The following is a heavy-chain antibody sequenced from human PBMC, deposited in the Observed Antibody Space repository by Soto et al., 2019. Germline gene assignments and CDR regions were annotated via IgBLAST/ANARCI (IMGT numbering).Heavy chain of an antibody. CDR3: ARARLDTPALDY. D-gene: IGHD2-2*01. V-gene: IGHV3-20*04. CDR1: GFTFDDYG. Sequence: GGSLRLSCAASGFTFDDYGMSWVRQAPGKGLEWVSGINWNGGSTGYADSVKGRFTISRGNAKNSLYLQMNSLRAEDTALYYCARARLDTPALDYWGQGTLVTVSS. J-gene: IGHJ4*02. CDR2: INWNGGST.